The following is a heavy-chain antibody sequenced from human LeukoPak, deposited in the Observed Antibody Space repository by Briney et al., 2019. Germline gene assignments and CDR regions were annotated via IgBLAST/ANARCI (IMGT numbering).Heavy chain of an antibody. J-gene: IGHJ6*02. CDR3: AKSYGDYYYYGMDV. CDR1: GFTFSSYW. Sequence: PGGSLRLSCAASGFTFSSYWMHWVRQAPGKGLVWGSRINSDGSSTRYADSVKGRCSISRDNAKNTLYLQMNSLRAEDTAVYYCAKSYGDYYYYGMDVWGQGTTVTVSS. D-gene: IGHD4-17*01. CDR2: INSDGSST. V-gene: IGHV3-74*01.